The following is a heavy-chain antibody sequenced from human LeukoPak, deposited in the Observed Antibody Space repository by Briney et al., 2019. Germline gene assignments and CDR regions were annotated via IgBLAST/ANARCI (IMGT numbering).Heavy chain of an antibody. CDR2: INHSGST. CDR1: GGSFSGYY. J-gene: IGHJ4*02. CDR3: ARTSIPEYYFDY. Sequence: SETLSLSCAVYGGSFSGYYWSWIRQPPGKGLEWIGEINHSGSTNYNPSLKSRVTISVDTSKNQFSLKLSSVTAADTAMYYCARTSIPEYYFDYWGQGTLVTVSS. D-gene: IGHD2-21*01. V-gene: IGHV4-34*01.